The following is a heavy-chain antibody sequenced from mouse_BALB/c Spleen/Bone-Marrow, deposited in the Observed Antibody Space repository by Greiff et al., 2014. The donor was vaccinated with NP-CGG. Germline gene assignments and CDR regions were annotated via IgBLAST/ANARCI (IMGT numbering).Heavy chain of an antibody. CDR1: GYTFTDYA. V-gene: IGHV1S137*01. CDR3: ARDYDYGFAY. D-gene: IGHD2-4*01. CDR2: ISTYYGDA. Sequence: QVQLQQPGAELVRPGVSVKISCKGSGYTFTDYAMHWVKQSHAKSLEWIGVISTYYGDASYNQKFKGKATMTVDKSSSTAYMELVRLTSEDSAIYYCARDYDYGFAYWGQGTLVTVSA. J-gene: IGHJ3*01.